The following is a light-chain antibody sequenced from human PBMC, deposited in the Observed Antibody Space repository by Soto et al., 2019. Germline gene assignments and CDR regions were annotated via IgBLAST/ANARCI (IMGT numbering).Light chain of an antibody. CDR2: WAS. V-gene: IGKV4-1*01. CDR1: QSVLYSSNNKNY. Sequence: DIVLTQSPDSLAVSLGERATINCKSSQSVLYSSNNKNYLAWYQQKPGQPPRLLIYWASTRESGVPDRFSGSGSGTDFTLTISSLQAEDVAVYYCQQYSVTPPFTFGPGTKVDIK. J-gene: IGKJ3*01. CDR3: QQYSVTPPFT.